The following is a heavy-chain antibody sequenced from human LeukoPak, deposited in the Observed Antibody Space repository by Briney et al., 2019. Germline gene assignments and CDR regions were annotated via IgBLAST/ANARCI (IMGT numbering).Heavy chain of an antibody. Sequence: ASVKVSCKASGYTFTSYDINWVRQATGQGLEWMGWMNPNSGNTGYAQKFQGRVTITRNTSISTAYMELSSLRSEDTAVYYCARSGPYPAGGAFDIWGQGTMVTVSS. V-gene: IGHV1-8*03. CDR3: ARSGPYPAGGAFDI. CDR2: MNPNSGNT. CDR1: GYTFTSYD. J-gene: IGHJ3*02. D-gene: IGHD3-3*01.